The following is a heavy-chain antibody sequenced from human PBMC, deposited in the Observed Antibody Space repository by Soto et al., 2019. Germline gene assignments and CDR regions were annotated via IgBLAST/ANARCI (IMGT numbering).Heavy chain of an antibody. D-gene: IGHD3-10*01. CDR3: AKDMEPWYLYGAWTDY. V-gene: IGHV3-30*18. CDR1: GFTFSNHG. CDR2: ISYDGSKK. J-gene: IGHJ4*02. Sequence: PGGSLRLSCAASGFTFSNHGMHWVRQAPGKGLEWVAVISYDGSKKDFADSVKGRFTISRDNSKNTLYLQMNTLRPEDTAVYYCAKDMEPWYLYGAWTDYWGQGTLVTVSS.